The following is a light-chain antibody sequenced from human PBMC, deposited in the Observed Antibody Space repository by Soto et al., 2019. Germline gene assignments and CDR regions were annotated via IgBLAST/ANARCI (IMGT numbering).Light chain of an antibody. CDR3: QQYNSYSPLT. Sequence: DIQMTQSPSTLSASVGDRVTITCRACQSISSWLAWYQQKPGKAPKLLIYDASSLESGVPSRFSGSGSGTEFTITISSLQPDDFATYYCQQYNSYSPLTFGGGTKVDIK. CDR1: QSISSW. J-gene: IGKJ4*01. V-gene: IGKV1-5*01. CDR2: DAS.